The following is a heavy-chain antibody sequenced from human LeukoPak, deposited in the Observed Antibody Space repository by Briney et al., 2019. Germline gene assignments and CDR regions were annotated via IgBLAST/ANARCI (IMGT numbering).Heavy chain of an antibody. D-gene: IGHD5-18*01. V-gene: IGHV4-34*01. CDR1: GGSFSGYY. Sequence: SETQSLTCAVYGGSFSGYYWSWIRRPPAKGVEWIGEINHSGSTNYNPSLKSRVTISVDTSKNQFSLKLSSVTAADTAVYYCARAGGYSYGCDYWGQGTLVTVSS. CDR3: ARAGGYSYGCDY. CDR2: INHSGST. J-gene: IGHJ4*02.